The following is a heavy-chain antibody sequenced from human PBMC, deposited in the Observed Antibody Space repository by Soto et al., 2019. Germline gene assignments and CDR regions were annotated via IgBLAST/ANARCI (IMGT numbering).Heavy chain of an antibody. CDR1: GGSFTSNNW. CDR2: IYRTGST. Sequence: SETLSLTCAVSGGSFTSNNWWTWVRQPPGQGLELIGEIYRTGSTNYNPSLKSRVTTSLDKSESQFSLKVTSLTAADTPVYYCASRDPGTSVDYWGQGTLVTVSS. D-gene: IGHD1-7*01. CDR3: ASRDPGTSVDY. J-gene: IGHJ4*02. V-gene: IGHV4-4*02.